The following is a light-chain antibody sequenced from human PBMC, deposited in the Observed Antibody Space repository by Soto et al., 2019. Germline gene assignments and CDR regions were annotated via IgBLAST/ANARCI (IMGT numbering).Light chain of an antibody. Sequence: DIQMTQSPSTLSASVGDRVTITCRASQSISSWLAWYQHKPGKAPNLLIYKASSLESGSPPRFSGSGSGTEYTLTISSLQPYDFDTDYCQHYNTNPHTCGGGTKVEIK. V-gene: IGKV1-5*03. CDR1: QSISSW. J-gene: IGKJ4*01. CDR2: KAS. CDR3: QHYNTNPHT.